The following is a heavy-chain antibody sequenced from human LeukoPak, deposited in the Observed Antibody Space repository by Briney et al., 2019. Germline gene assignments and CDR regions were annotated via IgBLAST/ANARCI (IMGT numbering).Heavy chain of an antibody. CDR3: APPPYYYEANGYSVA. Sequence: SETLSLTCNVSGGSISSFYCSWIRQPPGKGLEWIGYTSYSGKTNYNPSLKSRVTMSVDTSRNQFSLNLSSVTAADTAVYYCAPPPYYYEANGYSVAWGQGTLVTVSS. CDR1: GGSISSFY. D-gene: IGHD3-22*01. CDR2: TSYSGKT. V-gene: IGHV4-59*12. J-gene: IGHJ5*02.